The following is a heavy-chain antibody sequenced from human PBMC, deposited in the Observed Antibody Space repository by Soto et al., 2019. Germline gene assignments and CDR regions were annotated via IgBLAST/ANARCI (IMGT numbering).Heavy chain of an antibody. CDR2: IFPDDSDT. J-gene: IGHJ5*02. Sequence: GESRKISCKVSGYSFTTNWIAWVRQRPGKGLEWMGSIFPDDSDTRYSPSFQGQVTISVDKAVTTAYLQWSSLKASDSATYYCARLIGSSSWFDLWGQGALVTVSS. V-gene: IGHV5-51*01. CDR1: GYSFTTNW. D-gene: IGHD2-2*01. CDR3: ARLIGSSSWFDL.